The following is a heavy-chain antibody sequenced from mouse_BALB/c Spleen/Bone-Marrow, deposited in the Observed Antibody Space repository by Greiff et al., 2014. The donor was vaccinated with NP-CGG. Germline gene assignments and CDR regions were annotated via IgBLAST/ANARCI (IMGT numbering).Heavy chain of an antibody. CDR2: SRNKANDYTT. CDR3: ARDAGTRAMDY. Sequence: EVQVVESGGGLVQPGGSLRLSWATSGFTFSDFYMGWVRQPPGKRLEGIAASRNKANDYTTEYSASVKGRFIVSRDTSQSIFYLQMKALRAEDTAIYYCARDAGTRAMDYWGQGTSVTVSS. V-gene: IGHV7-1*02. D-gene: IGHD4-1*01. J-gene: IGHJ4*01. CDR1: GFTFSDFY.